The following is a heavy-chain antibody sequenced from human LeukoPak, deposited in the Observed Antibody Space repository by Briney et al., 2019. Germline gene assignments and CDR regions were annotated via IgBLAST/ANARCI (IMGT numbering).Heavy chain of an antibody. V-gene: IGHV1-18*01. Sequence: ASVKVSCKASGYTFTSYGISWVRQAPGQGLEWMGWNSAYNGNTNYAQKLQGRVTMTTDTSTSTAYMELRSLRSDDTAVYYCARERTDGNRSGYADCFDIWGPGAVVTVAS. J-gene: IGHJ3*02. CDR3: ARERTDGNRSGYADCFDI. D-gene: IGHD3-22*01. CDR2: NSAYNGNT. CDR1: GYTFTSYG.